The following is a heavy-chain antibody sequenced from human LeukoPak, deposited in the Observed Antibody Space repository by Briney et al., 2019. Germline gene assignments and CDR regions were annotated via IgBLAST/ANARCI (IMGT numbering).Heavy chain of an antibody. CDR1: GFPFSGYG. CDR2: ISSDGITT. CDR3: TRGGGYSYVYLGY. J-gene: IGHJ4*02. V-gene: IGHV3-74*01. D-gene: IGHD5-18*01. Sequence: GGSLRLSCAASGFPFSGYGMHWVRQAPGKGLVWVSRISSDGITTSYADSVKGRFTISRDNAKNTLYLQMNSLRAEDTAVYYCTRGGGYSYVYLGYWGQGTLVTVSS.